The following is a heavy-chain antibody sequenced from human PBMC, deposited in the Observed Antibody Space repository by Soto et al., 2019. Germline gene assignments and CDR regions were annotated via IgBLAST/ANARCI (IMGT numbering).Heavy chain of an antibody. V-gene: IGHV4-59*01. CDR2: IYYSGST. Sequence: SETLSLTCTVSGGSISSYYWSWIRQPPGKGLEWIGYIYYSGSTNYNPSLKSRVTISVDTSKNQFSLKLSSVTAADTAVYYCARVLKYSSSRGHWFDPWGQGTLVTVSS. J-gene: IGHJ5*02. D-gene: IGHD6-6*01. CDR1: GGSISSYY. CDR3: ARVLKYSSSRGHWFDP.